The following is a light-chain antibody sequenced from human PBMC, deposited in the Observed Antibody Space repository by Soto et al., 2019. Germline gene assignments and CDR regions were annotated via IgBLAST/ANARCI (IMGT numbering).Light chain of an antibody. CDR2: RND. V-gene: IGLV1-47*01. Sequence: QPVLTQPPSASETPGQRVTISCSGSSSNIGSNYVYWYQQFPGSAPKLLIYRNDQRPSGVPDRFSGSKSGTSASLAISGPRSEDEADYYCAAWDDSLSAVVFGGGTKLTVL. CDR1: SSNIGSNY. J-gene: IGLJ2*01. CDR3: AAWDDSLSAVV.